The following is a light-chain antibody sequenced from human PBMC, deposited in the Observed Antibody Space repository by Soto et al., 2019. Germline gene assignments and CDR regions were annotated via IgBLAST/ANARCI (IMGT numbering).Light chain of an antibody. Sequence: DIQMTQSPSSLSASVGDRVTITCRASQSIGSNLNWYQQKPGKAPKLLIYTASSLQSGVPPRFSGSESGTDFTLSISSLQPEDFTTYYCQQSYNTPLTCGQGNKVDIK. V-gene: IGKV1-39*01. CDR2: TAS. CDR3: QQSYNTPLT. CDR1: QSIGSN. J-gene: IGKJ1*01.